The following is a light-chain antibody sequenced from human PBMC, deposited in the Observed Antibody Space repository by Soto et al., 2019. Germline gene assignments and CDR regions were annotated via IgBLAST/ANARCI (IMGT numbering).Light chain of an antibody. CDR2: DAY. Sequence: DIQMTQSPSILSASVGDRVTITCRASQSIRSWLAWYQQKPGKAPKLLIYDAYSLERGVPPRFSGSGSGTDFTLTISSLQPEDFATYYCQQYDSFSVTFGQGTKVDIK. V-gene: IGKV1-5*01. J-gene: IGKJ1*01. CDR3: QQYDSFSVT. CDR1: QSIRSW.